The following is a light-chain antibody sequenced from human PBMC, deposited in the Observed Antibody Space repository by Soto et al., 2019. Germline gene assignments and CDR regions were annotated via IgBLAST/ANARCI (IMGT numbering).Light chain of an antibody. CDR1: SSDVGGYNY. Sequence: QSALTQPPSASGAPGQSVTISCTGTSSDVGGYNYVSRYQQHPGKTPKLMIYEVSKRPSGVPDRFSGSKSGNTASLTVSGLQAEDEADYYCSSYAGNNKMVFGGGIKLTVL. V-gene: IGLV2-8*01. J-gene: IGLJ2*01. CDR2: EVS. CDR3: SSYAGNNKMV.